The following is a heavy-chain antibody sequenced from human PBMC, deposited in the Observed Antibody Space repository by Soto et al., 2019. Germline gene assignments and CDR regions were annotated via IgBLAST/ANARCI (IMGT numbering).Heavy chain of an antibody. D-gene: IGHD1-26*01. CDR1: GYTFTVYY. CDR3: ARGKEGIVGPTITLADGMDV. J-gene: IGHJ6*02. V-gene: IGHV1-2*04. CDR2: INPNSGGT. Sequence: QVQLVQSGAEVKKPGASVRVSCKASGYTFTVYYIQWVRQAPGQGLEWMGWINPNSGGTNYAQKFQGWVTMTRDTSIGTVYMELKRLKSDDTAVYYCARGKEGIVGPTITLADGMDVWGQGTTVTVSS.